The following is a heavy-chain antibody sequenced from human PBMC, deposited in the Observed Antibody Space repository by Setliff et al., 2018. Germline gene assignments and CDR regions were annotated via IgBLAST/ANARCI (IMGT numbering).Heavy chain of an antibody. J-gene: IGHJ6*03. CDR1: GYTFSSYS. D-gene: IGHD4-4*01. V-gene: IGHV1-3*01. Sequence: ASVKVSCKASGYTFSSYSMHWVRQAPGQRLEWMGWINAANENTQYSKKFQGRLTITRDTSANTAYMELSSLRSEDTALYYCARSTETFSGEDFYFFYYMDVWGKGTTVTVSS. CDR2: INAANENT. CDR3: ARSTETFSGEDFYFFYYMDV.